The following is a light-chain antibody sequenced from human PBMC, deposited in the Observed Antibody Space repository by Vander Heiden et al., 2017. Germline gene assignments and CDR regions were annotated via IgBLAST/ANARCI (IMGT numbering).Light chain of an antibody. CDR2: DDS. J-gene: IGLJ2*01. CDR3: QVWNTSDLPGVV. Sequence: SYVLTPPPSVSVAPGQTARITCGGNNIGNKRVHWYQQKPGQAPILVVYDDSDRPSGIPERFSGSNSGNTATLTISRVEAGDEADYYCQVWNTSDLPGVVFGGGTKLTVL. V-gene: IGLV3-21*02. CDR1: NIGNKR.